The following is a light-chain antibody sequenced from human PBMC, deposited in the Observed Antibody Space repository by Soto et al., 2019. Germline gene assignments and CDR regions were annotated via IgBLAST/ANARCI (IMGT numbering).Light chain of an antibody. CDR1: QSVSSSSY. Sequence: EIVLTQSPGTLSLSPGERATLSCRASQSVSSSSYLAWYQQKPGQAPRHLIYGASSRATGIPDRFSGSGSGTDFTLTISRLEPEDFAVYYCQQYGSSLTFGGGTKVEIK. CDR3: QQYGSSLT. J-gene: IGKJ4*01. V-gene: IGKV3-20*01. CDR2: GAS.